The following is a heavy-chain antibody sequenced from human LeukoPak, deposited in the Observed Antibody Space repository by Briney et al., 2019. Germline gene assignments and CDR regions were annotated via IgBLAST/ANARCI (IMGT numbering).Heavy chain of an antibody. CDR3: ARDLHKIVGATEAADY. CDR1: GYTFTGYY. Sequence: ASVKVSCKASGYTFTGYYMHWVRQAPGQGLEWMGWINPNSGGTNYAQKFQGRVTMTRDTSISTAYMELSRLRSDDTAVYYCARDLHKIVGATEAADYWGQGTLVTVSS. V-gene: IGHV1-2*02. J-gene: IGHJ4*02. CDR2: INPNSGGT. D-gene: IGHD1-26*01.